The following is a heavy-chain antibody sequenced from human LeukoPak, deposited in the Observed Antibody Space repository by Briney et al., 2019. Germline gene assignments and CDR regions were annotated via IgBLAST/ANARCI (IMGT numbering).Heavy chain of an antibody. CDR3: AREGNYYDMDV. D-gene: IGHD2/OR15-2a*01. CDR1: WLHVRRNF. CDR2: IFSGGTT. Sequence: PGGSLRHFCSASWLHVRRNFMRWVGQAPGKGLEWVSVIFSGGTTYYADSVKGRFTISRDNSKNTLYLQMNSLRAEDTAVYYCAREGNYYDMDVWGQGTTVTVSS. J-gene: IGHJ6*02. V-gene: IGHV3-53*01.